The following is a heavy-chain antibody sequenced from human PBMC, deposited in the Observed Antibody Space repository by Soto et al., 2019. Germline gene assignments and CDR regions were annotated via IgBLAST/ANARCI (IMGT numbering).Heavy chain of an antibody. CDR2: IYFSGSA. V-gene: IGHV4-31*03. D-gene: IGHD4-17*01. Sequence: SETLSLTCTVSGGSISSGDYFWTWIRQLPGKGLEWMGYIYFSGSAYYNPSLKSRLTMSLETSENQFSLRLTSVTAADTGLYSCARDDYLTTHASDYWGQGILVTVS. CDR1: GGSISSGDYF. CDR3: ARDDYLTTHASDY. J-gene: IGHJ4*02.